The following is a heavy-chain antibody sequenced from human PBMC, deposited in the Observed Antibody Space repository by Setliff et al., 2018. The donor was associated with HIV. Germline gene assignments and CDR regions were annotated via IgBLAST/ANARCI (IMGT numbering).Heavy chain of an antibody. CDR1: GFTFSSYG. Sequence: PGGSLRLSCAASGFTFSSYGMHWVRQAPGKGLEWVAVISYDGSNKYYADSVKGRFTISRDNSKNTLYLQMNSLRAEDTAVYYCASGGYSYGYNSWFDPWGQGTLVTVSS. CDR2: ISYDGSNK. CDR3: ASGGYSYGYNSWFDP. V-gene: IGHV3-30*12. D-gene: IGHD5-18*01. J-gene: IGHJ5*02.